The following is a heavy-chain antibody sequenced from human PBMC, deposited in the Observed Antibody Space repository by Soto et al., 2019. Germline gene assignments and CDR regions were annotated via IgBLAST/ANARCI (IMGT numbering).Heavy chain of an antibody. D-gene: IGHD1-26*01. CDR3: ARGEPEPYYYYYGMDV. Sequence: SETLSLTCTVSGGSISSYYWSWIRQPAGKGLERIGRIYTSGSTNYNPSLKSRVTMSVDTSKNQFSLKLSSVTAADTAVYYCARGEPEPYYYYYGMDVWGQGTTVTVSS. CDR2: IYTSGST. CDR1: GGSISSYY. J-gene: IGHJ6*02. V-gene: IGHV4-4*07.